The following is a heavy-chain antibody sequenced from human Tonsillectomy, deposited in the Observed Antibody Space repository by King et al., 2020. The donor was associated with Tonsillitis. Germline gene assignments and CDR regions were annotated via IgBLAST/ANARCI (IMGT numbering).Heavy chain of an antibody. Sequence: QLQESGPGLVKPSETLSLTCTVSGGSISSSSYYWGWIRQPPGKGLEWIGSIYYSGSTYYNPSLKSRVTISVDTSKNQFSLKRSSVTAADTAVYYCARQGLYSYGSTHYYYYYMDVWGKGTTVTVSS. J-gene: IGHJ6*03. CDR2: IYYSGST. CDR1: GGSISSSSYY. D-gene: IGHD5-18*01. CDR3: ARQGLYSYGSTHYYYYYMDV. V-gene: IGHV4-39*01.